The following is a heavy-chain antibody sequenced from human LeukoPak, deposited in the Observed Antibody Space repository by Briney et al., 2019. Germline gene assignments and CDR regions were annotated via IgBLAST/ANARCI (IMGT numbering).Heavy chain of an antibody. CDR3: ARHRAYAFDI. CDR1: GGSFSGYY. V-gene: IGHV4-34*01. CDR2: INHSGST. Sequence: SETLSLTCAVYGGSFSGYYWSWIRQPPGKGLEWIGEINHSGSTNYNPSLKSRVAISVDRSKNQFSLKLSSVTAADTAVYYCARHRAYAFDIWGQGTMVTVSS. D-gene: IGHD1-14*01. J-gene: IGHJ3*02.